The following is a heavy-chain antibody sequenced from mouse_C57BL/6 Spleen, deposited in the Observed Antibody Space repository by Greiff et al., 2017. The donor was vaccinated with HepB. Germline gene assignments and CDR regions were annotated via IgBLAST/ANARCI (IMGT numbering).Heavy chain of an antibody. CDR1: GFTFSSYA. CDR3: ARESYYAMDY. J-gene: IGHJ4*01. Sequence: DVMLVESGGGLVKPGGSLKLSCAASGFTFSSYAMSWVRQTPEKRLEWVATISDGGSYTYYPDNVKGRFTISRDNAKNNLYLQMSHLKSEDTAMYYCARESYYAMDYWGQGTSVTVSS. CDR2: ISDGGSYT. V-gene: IGHV5-4*01.